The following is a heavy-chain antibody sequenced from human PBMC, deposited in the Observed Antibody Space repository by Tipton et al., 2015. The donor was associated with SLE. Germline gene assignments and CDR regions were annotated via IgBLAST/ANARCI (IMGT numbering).Heavy chain of an antibody. CDR3: ARPLIGGSSGFFES. CDR2: IYHSGST. J-gene: IGHJ3*01. D-gene: IGHD2-15*01. CDR1: GYSISSGYY. V-gene: IGHV4-38-2*02. Sequence: TLSLTCTVSGYSISSGYYWGWIRQPPGKGLEWIGNIYHSGSTYYNPSLKSRVTISVDTSKNQFSLKLNSVTAADTAVYYCARPLIGGSSGFFESWGQGTMVIVSS.